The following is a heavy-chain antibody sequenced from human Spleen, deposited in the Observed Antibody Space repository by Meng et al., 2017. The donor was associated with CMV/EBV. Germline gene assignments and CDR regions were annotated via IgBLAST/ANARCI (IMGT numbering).Heavy chain of an antibody. Sequence: ASVKVSCKASGYTFTSHYVHWVRQAPGQGLEWMGWINPNSGGTNYAQKFQGRVTMTRDTSISTAYMELSRLRSDDTAVYYCAGGSSNWGSGWGQGTLVTVSS. J-gene: IGHJ4*02. D-gene: IGHD7-27*01. CDR3: AGGSSNWGSG. CDR2: INPNSGGT. V-gene: IGHV1-2*02. CDR1: GYTFTSHY.